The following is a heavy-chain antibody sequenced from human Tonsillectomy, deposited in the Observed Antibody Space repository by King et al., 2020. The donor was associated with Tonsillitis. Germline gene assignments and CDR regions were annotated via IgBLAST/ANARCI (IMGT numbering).Heavy chain of an antibody. Sequence: VQLVQSGAEVRKPGASVSVSCKASGDTFGGHHVHWVRQAPGQGLEWMGWINPDSGDTNYAANFRGRVTMTVTKDTSISTAYMGLSSLRPDDTAVYYCATFALASGSSDSSAYRYFRHWGQGTLVTVSS. J-gene: IGHJ1*01. V-gene: IGHV1-2*02. D-gene: IGHD3-22*01. CDR2: INPDSGDT. CDR3: ATFALASGSSDSSAYRYFRH. CDR1: GDTFGGHH.